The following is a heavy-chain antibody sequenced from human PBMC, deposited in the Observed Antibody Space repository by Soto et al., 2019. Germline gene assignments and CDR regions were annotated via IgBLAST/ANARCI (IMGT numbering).Heavy chain of an antibody. CDR1: VYTFTSYG. J-gene: IGHJ5*02. Sequence: QVQLVQSGAEVKKPGASVKVSCKASVYTFTSYGISWVRQSPGQGLEWTGWISAYNGNTNYAQKLQGRVTMTTDTSTITAYMELRSLRSDDTAVYYCARDLGRIAVAGSGWFDPWGQGTLVTVSS. CDR2: ISAYNGNT. V-gene: IGHV1-18*01. CDR3: ARDLGRIAVAGSGWFDP. D-gene: IGHD6-19*01.